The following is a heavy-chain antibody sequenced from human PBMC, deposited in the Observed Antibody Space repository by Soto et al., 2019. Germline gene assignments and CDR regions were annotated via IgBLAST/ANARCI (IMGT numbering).Heavy chain of an antibody. CDR1: GFTFSDYT. J-gene: IGHJ4*02. CDR2: ILADYNT. Sequence: GGSLRLCCAASGFTFSDYTMSWVRQAPGKVLECISVILADYNTYYTDSVRGRFTISRDNSKNTLYLEMNSLRSEDTAVYYCARADKDGSYWGQGTLVTVSS. V-gene: IGHV3-23*03. CDR3: ARADKDGSY. D-gene: IGHD1-26*01.